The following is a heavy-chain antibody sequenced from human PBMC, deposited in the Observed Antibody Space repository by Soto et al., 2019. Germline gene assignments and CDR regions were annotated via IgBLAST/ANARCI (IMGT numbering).Heavy chain of an antibody. Sequence: QLVESGGGVVQPGRSLRLSCAASGFTFSTYGMHWVRQAPGKGLEWVAVISYDGNNKYSADSVKGRFTITRDNSKNTLYLQMKGLRADETAVYYCARVGTLFSGGWYLDYWGQGTLVTVSS. J-gene: IGHJ4*02. CDR3: ARVGTLFSGGWYLDY. CDR2: ISYDGNNK. D-gene: IGHD6-19*01. V-gene: IGHV3-30*03. CDR1: GFTFSTYG.